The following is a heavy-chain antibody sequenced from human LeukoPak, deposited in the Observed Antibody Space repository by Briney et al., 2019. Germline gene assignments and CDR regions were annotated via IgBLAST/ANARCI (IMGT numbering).Heavy chain of an antibody. D-gene: IGHD3-10*01. CDR2: INHSGST. V-gene: IGHV4-34*01. CDR3: ARTRGSGSDSRDY. CDR1: GGSFSGYY. J-gene: IGHJ4*02. Sequence: SETLSLTCADYGGSFSGYYWSWIRQPPGKGLEWIGEINHSGSTNYNPSLKSRVTISVDTSKNQFSLKLSSVTAADTAVYYCARTRGSGSDSRDYWGQGILVTVSS.